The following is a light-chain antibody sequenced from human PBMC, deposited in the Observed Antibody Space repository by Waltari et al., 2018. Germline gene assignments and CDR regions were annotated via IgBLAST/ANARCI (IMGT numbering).Light chain of an antibody. Sequence: QTVVTQEPSFSVSPGGTVTLTCGLSSGSVSTSYYPSWYQQTPGQAPRTLLYSTNTRASGVPDRFSGSILGNKAALTITGAQADDESDYYCVLYMGSGIHWVFGGGTKLTVL. CDR3: VLYMGSGIHWV. V-gene: IGLV8-61*01. J-gene: IGLJ3*02. CDR2: STN. CDR1: SGSVSTSYY.